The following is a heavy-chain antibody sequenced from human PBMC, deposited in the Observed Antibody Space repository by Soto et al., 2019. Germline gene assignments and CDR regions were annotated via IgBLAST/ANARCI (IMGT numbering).Heavy chain of an antibody. Sequence: VQLVESGGGVVQPGRSLRLSCAASGFTFSSYAMHWVRQAQGKGLEWEAVISYDGSNKYYADSVKGRFTISRDNSKNTLYLQMNSLRAEDTAVYYCARGGRWAAVDGTNTDYWGQGTLVTVSS. D-gene: IGHD6-19*01. CDR2: ISYDGSNK. J-gene: IGHJ4*02. CDR1: GFTFSSYA. CDR3: ARGGRWAAVDGTNTDY. V-gene: IGHV3-30-3*01.